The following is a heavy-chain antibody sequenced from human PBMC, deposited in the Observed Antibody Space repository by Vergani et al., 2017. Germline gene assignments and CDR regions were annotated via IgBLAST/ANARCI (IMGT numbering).Heavy chain of an antibody. Sequence: QVQLQESGPGLVKPSQTLSLTCTVSGDSINSAGYYWSWIRQPAGKGLEWIGRVYTSGSTNYNPSLKSRVTISVDTSKNHFSLKLRSVTAADTAVYYCARVSVGDYGNWYYDLWGRGTLVTVSS. CDR2: VYTSGST. V-gene: IGHV4-61*02. D-gene: IGHD4-17*01. CDR1: GDSINSAGYY. J-gene: IGHJ2*01. CDR3: ARVSVGDYGNWYYDL.